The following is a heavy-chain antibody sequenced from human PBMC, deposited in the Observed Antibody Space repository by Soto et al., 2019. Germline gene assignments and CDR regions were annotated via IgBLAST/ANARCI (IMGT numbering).Heavy chain of an antibody. J-gene: IGHJ4*02. Sequence: GESLKISCKGSGYNFAGYWIAWVRQMPGKGLELMGIIYPSDSDTRYRPSFQGQVTISADESISSAYLQWSSLRASDTAMYYCARGGVSTPTFDYWCQGAPLTVPS. CDR2: IYPSDSDT. CDR3: ARGGVSTPTFDY. V-gene: IGHV5-51*01. CDR1: GYNFAGYW. D-gene: IGHD3-3*01.